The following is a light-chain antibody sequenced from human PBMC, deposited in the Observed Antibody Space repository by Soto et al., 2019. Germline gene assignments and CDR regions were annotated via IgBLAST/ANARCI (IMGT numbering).Light chain of an antibody. CDR1: SGHSSYA. J-gene: IGLJ2*01. CDR2: LDSDGSH. CDR3: QTWGTGIHVV. V-gene: IGLV4-69*01. Sequence: QPVLTQSPSASASLGASVKLTCTLRSGHSSYAIAWHQQQPEKGPRYLMKLDSDGSHTKGDAIPDRFSGSSSGAERYLTISSLQSEDEADYCCQTWGTGIHVVFGGGTKVTVL.